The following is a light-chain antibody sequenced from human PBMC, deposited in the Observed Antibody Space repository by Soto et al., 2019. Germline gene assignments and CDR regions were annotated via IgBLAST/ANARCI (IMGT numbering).Light chain of an antibody. CDR2: DVN. CDR3: CSYAGSYTVI. V-gene: IGLV2-11*01. CDR1: SSDVGGYNY. Sequence: QSALTQPRSVSGSPGQSVTISCTGTSSDVGGYNYVSWYQQHPGKAPKLMIYDVNKRPSGVPDRFSGSKSGNTASLTISGLQAEYEADYYCCSYAGSYTVIFGGGTKLTV. J-gene: IGLJ2*01.